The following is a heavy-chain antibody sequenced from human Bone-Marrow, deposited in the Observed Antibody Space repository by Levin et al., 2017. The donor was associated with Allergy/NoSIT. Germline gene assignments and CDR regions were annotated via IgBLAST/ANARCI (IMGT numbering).Heavy chain of an antibody. CDR3: ARAQHIAAAATKLYNWFDP. J-gene: IGHJ5*02. V-gene: IGHV6-1*01. Sequence: SQTLSLTCAISGDSVSSNSAAWNWIRQSPSRGLEWLGRTYYRSKWYNDYAVSVKSRITINPDTSKNQFSLQLNSVTPEDTAVYYCARAQHIAAAATKLYNWFDPWGQGTLVTVSS. D-gene: IGHD6-13*01. CDR2: TYYRSKWYN. CDR1: GDSVSSNSAA.